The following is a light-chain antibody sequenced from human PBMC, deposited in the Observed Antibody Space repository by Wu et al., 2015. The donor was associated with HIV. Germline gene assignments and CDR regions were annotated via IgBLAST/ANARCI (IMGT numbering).Light chain of an antibody. CDR3: NQYHRWPPFT. Sequence: EIVMTQSPATLSVSPGERAILFCRASQNVNNKLAWYRQKPGQAPTLLIYGASTRATGVPSRFSGSGSDTEFTLTISIMQSEDFAIYYCNQYHRWPPFTFGGGTKVQIK. CDR1: QNVNNK. CDR2: GAS. V-gene: IGKV3-15*01. J-gene: IGKJ4*01.